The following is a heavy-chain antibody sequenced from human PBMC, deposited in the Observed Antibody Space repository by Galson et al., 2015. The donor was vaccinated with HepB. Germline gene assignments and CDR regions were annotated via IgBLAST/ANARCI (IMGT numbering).Heavy chain of an antibody. CDR1: GFTFSSYS. Sequence: SLRLSCAASGFTFSSYSMNWVRQAPGKGLEWVSSISSSSSYIYYADSVKGRFTISRDNAKNSLYLQMNSLRAEDTAVYYCARAHYDILTGYYRSAPNQGYMDVWGKGTTVTVPS. D-gene: IGHD3-9*01. CDR2: ISSSSSYI. J-gene: IGHJ6*03. V-gene: IGHV3-21*01. CDR3: ARAHYDILTGYYRSAPNQGYMDV.